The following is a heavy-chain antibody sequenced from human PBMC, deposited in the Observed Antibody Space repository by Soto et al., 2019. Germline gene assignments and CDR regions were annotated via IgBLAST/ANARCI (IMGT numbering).Heavy chain of an antibody. V-gene: IGHV3-48*02. J-gene: IGHJ4*02. CDR1: GFTFSSYG. D-gene: IGHD5-12*01. CDR3: ERDPSGYDYFDF. CDR2: ISSSTSTI. Sequence: EVQLVESGGGLVQPGGSLRLSCAASGFTFSSYGMNWVRQAPGKGLEWVSYISSSTSTIDYADSVKGRFTITRDNAKNSLYLQMHSLRDEDTAVYYCERDPSGYDYFDFWRQGILVTVSS.